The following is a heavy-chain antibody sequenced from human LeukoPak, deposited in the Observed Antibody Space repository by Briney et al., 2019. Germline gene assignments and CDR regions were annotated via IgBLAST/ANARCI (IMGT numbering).Heavy chain of an antibody. CDR1: GFTFSDYY. D-gene: IGHD3-16*02. CDR3: ARRYRCKSGSWSWRWFDP. J-gene: IGHJ5*02. CDR2: ISSSGSTI. V-gene: IGHV3-11*04. Sequence: PGGSLRLSCAASGFTFSDYYMSWIRQAPGKGLEWVSYISSSGSTIYYADSVKGRFTISRDNAKNSLYLQMNSLRAEDTAVYYCARRYRCKSGSWSWRWFDPWGQGTLVTVSS.